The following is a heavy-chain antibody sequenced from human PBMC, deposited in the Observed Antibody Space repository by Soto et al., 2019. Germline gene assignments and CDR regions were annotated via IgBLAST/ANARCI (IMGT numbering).Heavy chain of an antibody. J-gene: IGHJ5*02. CDR1: VFTFSNYA. CDR3: AKWLSSTDGRFDP. D-gene: IGHD6-13*01. CDR2: IRGSDDST. V-gene: IGHV3-23*01. Sequence: VGSLRLSCSASVFTFSNYAMSCFRQAPGKGLEWVSAIRGSDDSTYYADSVKGRFTISRDNSKNTLYLQMNSLRVEDTAVYYCAKWLSSTDGRFDPWGQGTLVTVSS.